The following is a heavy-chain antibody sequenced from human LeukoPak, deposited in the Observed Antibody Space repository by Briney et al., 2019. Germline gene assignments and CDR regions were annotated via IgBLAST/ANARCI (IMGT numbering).Heavy chain of an antibody. CDR2: ISGSGTST. V-gene: IGHV3-23*01. Sequence: GGSLRLSCTASGFTFSSYAMSWVRQAPGKGLEWVSVISGSGTSTYYADSVKGRFTISRDNSKNTLYLQMNSLRAEDTAVYYCAKGILSKAVVGATGAAFDIWGQGTMVTVSS. CDR1: GFTFSSYA. J-gene: IGHJ3*02. D-gene: IGHD1-26*01. CDR3: AKGILSKAVVGATGAAFDI.